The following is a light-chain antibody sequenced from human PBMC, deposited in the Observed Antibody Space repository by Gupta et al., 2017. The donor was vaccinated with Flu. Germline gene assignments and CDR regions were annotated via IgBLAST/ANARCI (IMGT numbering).Light chain of an antibody. CDR3: SSYTSSVYV. V-gene: IGLV2-14*01. J-gene: IGLJ1*01. CDR2: EVS. CDR1: SSDVGGYNY. Sequence: QSALTQPASVFGSPGPAITISCPGTSSDVGGYNYVSWYQQHPGKAPKLMIYEVSNRPSGVSNRFSGSKSGNTASLTISGLQAEDEADYYCSSYTSSVYVFGTGTKVTVL.